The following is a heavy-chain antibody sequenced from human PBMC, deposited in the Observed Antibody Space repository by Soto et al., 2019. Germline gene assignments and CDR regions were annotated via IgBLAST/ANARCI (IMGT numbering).Heavy chain of an antibody. V-gene: IGHV3-30-3*01. CDR1: GSTFSNYI. Sequence: QLQLVESGGGVVQPGRSLRLSCAASGSTFSNYIMHWVSKAPGKGLEWVAFISYDGSKKDYADSVEGRFTISSDNSKHTLYLQLSSLRPADTAVYYCAGGDNYYALGVWGQGTTVTVSS. CDR3: AGGDNYYALGV. D-gene: IGHD2-15*01. J-gene: IGHJ6*02. CDR2: ISYDGSKK.